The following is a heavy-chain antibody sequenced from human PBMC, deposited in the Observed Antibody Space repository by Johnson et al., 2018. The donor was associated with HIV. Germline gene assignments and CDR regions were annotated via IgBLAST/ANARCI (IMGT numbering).Heavy chain of an antibody. D-gene: IGHD2-15*01. CDR2: ISSSGDII. CDR3: AKSGGHCIGGMCYDAFDI. J-gene: IGHJ3*02. Sequence: QVQLVESGGGLVKPGGSLRLSCAASGFTFSDYYMTWIRQAPGKGLEWLSFISSSGDIIRYADSVKGRFTISRDNAKNSLILQMNSLRDEDTALYYCAKSGGHCIGGMCYDAFDIWGQGTRVTVSS. V-gene: IGHV3-11*04. CDR1: GFTFSDYY.